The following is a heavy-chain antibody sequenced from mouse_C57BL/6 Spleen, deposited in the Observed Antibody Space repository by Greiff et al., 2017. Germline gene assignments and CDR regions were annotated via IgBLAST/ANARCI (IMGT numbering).Heavy chain of an antibody. CDR1: GYAFTNYL. D-gene: IGHD3-1*01. J-gene: IGHJ4*01. V-gene: IGHV1-54*01. Sequence: VQLQQSGAELVRPGTSVKVSCKASGYAFTNYLIEWVKQRPGQGLEWIGVINPGSGGTNYNEKFKGKATLTADKSSITAYMQLSSLTSEDSAVYFCARSGDYYAMDYWGQGTSVTVSS. CDR3: ARSGDYYAMDY. CDR2: INPGSGGT.